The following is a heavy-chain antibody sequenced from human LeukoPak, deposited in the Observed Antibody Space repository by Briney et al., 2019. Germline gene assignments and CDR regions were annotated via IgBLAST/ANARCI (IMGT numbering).Heavy chain of an antibody. CDR2: IYHSGST. V-gene: IGHV4-59*08. CDR1: GGSIRSYY. Sequence: SETLSLTCTVSGGSIRSYYWSWIRQPPGKGLEWIGCIYHSGSTNYNPSPKSRGTISVDTSKNEFSLKLSSVTAADTAVYYCARQGMTTATFDYWGQGTLVTVSS. J-gene: IGHJ4*02. CDR3: ARQGMTTATFDY. D-gene: IGHD4-17*01.